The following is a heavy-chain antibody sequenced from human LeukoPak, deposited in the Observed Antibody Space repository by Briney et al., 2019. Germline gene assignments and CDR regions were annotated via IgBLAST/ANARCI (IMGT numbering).Heavy chain of an antibody. Sequence: GGTLRLSCAASGFTFSSYGMSWVRQTPGKGLEWVSAISGSGGSTYYADSVKGRFTISRDNSKNTLYLQMNSLRAEDTAVYYCAKDSTTLTAVAGTNFDYWGQGTLVTVSS. D-gene: IGHD6-13*01. J-gene: IGHJ4*02. CDR3: AKDSTTLTAVAGTNFDY. V-gene: IGHV3-23*01. CDR2: ISGSGGST. CDR1: GFTFSSYG.